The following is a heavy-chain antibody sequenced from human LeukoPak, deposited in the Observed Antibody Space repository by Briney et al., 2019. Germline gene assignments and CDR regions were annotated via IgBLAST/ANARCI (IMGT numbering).Heavy chain of an antibody. CDR1: GFTFSDYY. Sequence: PGGSLRLSCAASGFTFSDYYMSWIRQAPGKGLEWISYISSSGNTIYYADSVKGRFTISRDNAKNSLYLQMNSLRAGDTAVYYCARESPYYYGSGSYYLSYWGQGTLVTVSS. V-gene: IGHV3-11*01. CDR3: ARESPYYYGSGSYYLSY. J-gene: IGHJ4*02. D-gene: IGHD3-10*01. CDR2: ISSSGNTI.